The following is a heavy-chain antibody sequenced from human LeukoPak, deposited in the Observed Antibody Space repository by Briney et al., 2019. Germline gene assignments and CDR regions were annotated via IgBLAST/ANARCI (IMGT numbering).Heavy chain of an antibody. Sequence: GGSLRLSCAASGFTFSSYAMHWVRQAPGKGLEWVAVISYDGSNKYYADSVKGRFTISRDNSKSTLYLQMNSLRAEDTAVYYCARDVGYFDWPGRQGYWGQGTLVTVSS. CDR3: ARDVGYFDWPGRQGY. CDR2: ISYDGSNK. V-gene: IGHV3-30-3*01. D-gene: IGHD3-9*01. CDR1: GFTFSSYA. J-gene: IGHJ4*02.